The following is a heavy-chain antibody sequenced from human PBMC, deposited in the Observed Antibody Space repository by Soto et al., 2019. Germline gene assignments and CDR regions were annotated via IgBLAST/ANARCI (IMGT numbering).Heavy chain of an antibody. J-gene: IGHJ5*01. CDR3: FGGQYLGDS. CDR2: ISYDGSNK. CDR1: GFTFNNYG. V-gene: IGHV3-30*03. Sequence: QVQLVESGGGVVQPGRSLRLSCGASGFTFNNYGMQWVRQAPGKGLEWVALISYDGSNKYYADSVKGRFINSRENSKNKMYLQLTRLKTEDTAEYYCFGGQYLGDSWGQGTLVT. D-gene: IGHD2-15*01.